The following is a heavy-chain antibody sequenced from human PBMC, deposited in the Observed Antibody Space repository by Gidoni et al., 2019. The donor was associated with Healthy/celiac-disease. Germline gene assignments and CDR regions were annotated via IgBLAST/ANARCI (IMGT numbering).Heavy chain of an antibody. CDR2: ISGSGGST. CDR1: GFPFSSYA. Sequence: EVQLVSSGGGLVQPGGSLRLSCAAPGFPFSSYAMSWVRKAPGKGLEWGAAISGSGGSTYYADTVKGRFTISRDNSKNTLYLQMNSLRAEDTAVYYCAKDTIHYYGSGSFWGQGTLVTVSS. V-gene: IGHV3-23*04. CDR3: AKDTIHYYGSGSF. J-gene: IGHJ4*02. D-gene: IGHD3-10*01.